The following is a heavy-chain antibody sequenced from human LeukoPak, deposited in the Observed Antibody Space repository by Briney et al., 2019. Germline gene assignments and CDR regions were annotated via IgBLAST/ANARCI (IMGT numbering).Heavy chain of an antibody. V-gene: IGHV4-39*01. Sequence: SETLSLTCTVSGGSISSSSYYWGWIRQPPGKGLEWIGSIYYSGSTYYNPSLKSRVTISVDTSKNQFSLKLSSVTAADTAVYYCARLRHYYDSSGYRPPIYFDYWGQGTLVTVSS. CDR1: GGSISSSSYY. CDR2: IYYSGST. CDR3: ARLRHYYDSSGYRPPIYFDY. D-gene: IGHD3-22*01. J-gene: IGHJ4*02.